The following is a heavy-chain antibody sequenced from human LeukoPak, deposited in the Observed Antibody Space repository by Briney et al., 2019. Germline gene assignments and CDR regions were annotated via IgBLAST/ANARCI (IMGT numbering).Heavy chain of an antibody. Sequence: GGSLRLSCAASGFTFSSYAMSWVRQAPGKGLEWVSAISGSGGSTYYADSVKGRFIISRDNSKNTLYLQMNSLRAEDTAVYYCARDRTGSSGWYGEFDCWGQGTLVTVSS. D-gene: IGHD6-19*01. CDR2: ISGSGGST. CDR3: ARDRTGSSGWYGEFDC. CDR1: GFTFSSYA. J-gene: IGHJ4*02. V-gene: IGHV3-23*01.